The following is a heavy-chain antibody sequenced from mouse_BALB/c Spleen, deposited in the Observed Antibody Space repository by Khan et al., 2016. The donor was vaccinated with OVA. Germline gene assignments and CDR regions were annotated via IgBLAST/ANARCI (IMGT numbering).Heavy chain of an antibody. CDR3: ARECYNGTMDS. D-gene: IGHD6-1*01. Sequence: QIQLVQSGPELKKPGETVKISCKASGYTFRNNGMNWVKQTPGKGLKWMGWINTYTGDPTYADDFKGRFAFSLETSADTPYLQINNLKNEDTATYCCARECYNGTMDSWGQGTSVTVSS. V-gene: IGHV9-3-1*01. CDR1: GYTFRNNG. CDR2: INTYTGDP. J-gene: IGHJ4*01.